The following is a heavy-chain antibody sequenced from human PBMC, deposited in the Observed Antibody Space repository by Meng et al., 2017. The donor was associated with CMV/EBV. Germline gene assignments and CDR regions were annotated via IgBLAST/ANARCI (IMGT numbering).Heavy chain of an antibody. CDR2: INSDGSST. CDR1: GFTFSSYW. CDR3: AREDIVVVPAASYYGMDV. Sequence: GESLKISCAASGFTFSSYWMHWVRQAPGKGLVWVSRINSDGSSTSYADSVKGRFTISRDNAKNTLYLQMNSLRAEDTAVYYCAREDIVVVPAASYYGMDVWGQGTTVPSP. D-gene: IGHD2-2*01. J-gene: IGHJ6*02. V-gene: IGHV3-74*01.